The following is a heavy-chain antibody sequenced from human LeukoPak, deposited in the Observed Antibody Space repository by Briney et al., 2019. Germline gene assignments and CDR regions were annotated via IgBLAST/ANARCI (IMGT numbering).Heavy chain of an antibody. CDR2: ISAYNGNT. V-gene: IGHV1-18*01. D-gene: IGHD6-13*01. CDR1: GYTFTNYG. Sequence: AASVKVSCKASGYTFTNYGISWVRQAPGQGLEWMRWISAYNGNTDYAQNLQGRVTMTTDTLTSTAYMELRSLRSDDTAVYYCARDQSLVAYSSTWFDYWGQGTPVTVSS. J-gene: IGHJ4*02. CDR3: ARDQSLVAYSSTWFDY.